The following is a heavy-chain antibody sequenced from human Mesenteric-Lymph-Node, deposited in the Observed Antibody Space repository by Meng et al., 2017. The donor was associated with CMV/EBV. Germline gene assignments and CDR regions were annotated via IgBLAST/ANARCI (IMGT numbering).Heavy chain of an antibody. CDR1: GFTFSDYY. V-gene: IGHV3-23*01. J-gene: IGHJ4*02. CDR3: AKGRGYCSGGSCYSDY. Sequence: GESLKISCAASGFTFSDYYMSWVRQAPGKGLEWVSTISGSGDSTYFADSVKGRFTISRDNSRNSLYLQMNSLRAEDTAVYYCAKGRGYCSGGSCYSDYWGQGTLVTVSS. CDR2: ISGSGDST. D-gene: IGHD2-15*01.